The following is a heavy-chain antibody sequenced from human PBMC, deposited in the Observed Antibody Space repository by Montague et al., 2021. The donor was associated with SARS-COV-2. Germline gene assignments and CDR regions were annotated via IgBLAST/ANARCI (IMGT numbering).Heavy chain of an antibody. Sequence: SETLSLTCTVSGGSISTYYWSWIRQPPGKGLEWIGYIYYSGSTNXNPSLKSRVTISVDTSKNQFSLKLSSVTAADTAVYYCARVFLGWLQIGHDFDYWGQGTLVTVSS. CDR2: IYYSGST. D-gene: IGHD5-24*01. V-gene: IGHV4-59*01. J-gene: IGHJ4*02. CDR3: ARVFLGWLQIGHDFDY. CDR1: GGSISTYY.